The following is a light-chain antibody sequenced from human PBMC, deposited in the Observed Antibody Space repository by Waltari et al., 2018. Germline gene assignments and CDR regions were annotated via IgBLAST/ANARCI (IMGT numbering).Light chain of an antibody. CDR1: QRISSY. CDR2: GAT. V-gene: IGKV1-39*01. Sequence: DIQMTQSPSSLPASVGDRVTISCRASQRISSYLNWYQQKSGKDPRLLIYGATSLQSGVPSRFSGSGSGTDFTLTISSLQPEDFATYYCQQTYRTPRTFGQGTKVDI. J-gene: IGKJ1*01. CDR3: QQTYRTPRT.